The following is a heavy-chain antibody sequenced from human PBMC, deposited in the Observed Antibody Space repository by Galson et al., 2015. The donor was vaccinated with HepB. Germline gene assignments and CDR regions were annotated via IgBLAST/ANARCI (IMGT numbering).Heavy chain of an antibody. CDR3: ARGFRYYYDSSASNNWFDP. CDR2: IYSGGST. J-gene: IGHJ5*02. CDR1: GFTVSSSY. Sequence: SLRLSCAASGFTVSSSYLTWVRQAPGKGLEWVSVIYSGGSTYYADSVRGRFTISRDNSKNTLFLQMNSLRAEDTAVYYCARGFRYYYDSSASNNWFDPWGQGTLVTVSS. D-gene: IGHD3-22*01. V-gene: IGHV3-53*01.